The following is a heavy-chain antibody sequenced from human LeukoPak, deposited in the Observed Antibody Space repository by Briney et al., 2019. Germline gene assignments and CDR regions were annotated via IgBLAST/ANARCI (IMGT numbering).Heavy chain of an antibody. CDR2: ISSSSSYI. Sequence: GGSLRLSCAASGFTFDDYGMSWVRQAPGKGLEWVSSISSSSSYIYYADSVKGRFTISRDNAKNSLYLQMNSLRAEDTAVYYCARDSRFYSFDYWGQGTLVTVSS. V-gene: IGHV3-21*01. D-gene: IGHD1-26*01. CDR1: GFTFDDYG. CDR3: ARDSRFYSFDY. J-gene: IGHJ4*02.